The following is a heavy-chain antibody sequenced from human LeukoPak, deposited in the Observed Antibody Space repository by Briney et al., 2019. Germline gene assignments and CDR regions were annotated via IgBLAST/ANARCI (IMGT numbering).Heavy chain of an antibody. D-gene: IGHD3-16*01. CDR2: INEDGSEK. Sequence: GGSLRLSCVVSGFTFSSYWMTWVRQAPGKGLEWVANINEDGSEKYCVDSVKGRFTISRDNAKNSLFLQMSSLRAEDSAVYFCARGGPTGAIDDWGQGTLVTVSS. V-gene: IGHV3-7*01. CDR1: GFTFSSYW. J-gene: IGHJ4*02. CDR3: ARGGPTGAIDD.